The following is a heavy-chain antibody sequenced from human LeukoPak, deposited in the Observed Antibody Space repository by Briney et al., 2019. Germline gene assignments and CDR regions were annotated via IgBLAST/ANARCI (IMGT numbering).Heavy chain of an antibody. Sequence: QAGGSLRLSCAASGFTFSSYAMSWVRQAPGKGLEWVSAISGGGGSTYYADSVKGRFTISRDNSKNTLYLQMNSLRAEDTAVYYCAKDSVSITMIVVAYWYFDLWGRGTLVTVSS. CDR2: ISGGGGST. J-gene: IGHJ2*01. CDR3: AKDSVSITMIVVAYWYFDL. V-gene: IGHV3-23*01. CDR1: GFTFSSYA. D-gene: IGHD3-22*01.